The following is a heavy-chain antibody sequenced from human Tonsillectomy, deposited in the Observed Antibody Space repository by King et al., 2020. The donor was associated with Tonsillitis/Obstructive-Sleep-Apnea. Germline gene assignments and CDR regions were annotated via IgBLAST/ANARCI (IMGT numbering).Heavy chain of an antibody. CDR2: ISPNTGGT. D-gene: IGHD3-22*01. CDR1: GYSFSGYY. V-gene: IGHV1-2*02. J-gene: IGHJ4*02. CDR3: ARDKELYSSPFDY. Sequence: QVQLVESGAEVKKPGASVKVSCKASGYSFSGYYMHWVRQAPGQGLEWMGWISPNTGGTKFAQKFQGRVTMTTDTSISTAYMELSSLRFDDTAVYFCARDKELYSSPFDYWGQGTLSPSPQ.